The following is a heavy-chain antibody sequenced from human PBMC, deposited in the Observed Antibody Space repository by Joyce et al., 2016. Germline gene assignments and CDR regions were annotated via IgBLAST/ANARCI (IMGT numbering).Heavy chain of an antibody. CDR1: GYSFTSYW. CDR2: INPGDSDT. CDR3: ARWIAITGSDAFDI. Sequence: EVRLVQSGAEVKKPGESLMISCKSSGYSFTSYWIGWVRQMPGKGLEWVVLINPGDSDTRYSPPFQGQVTLSVDKSINTAYLRWGGLKASDTAMYFCARWIAITGSDAFDIWGQGTMVTVSS. J-gene: IGHJ3*02. V-gene: IGHV5-51*01. D-gene: IGHD1-20*01.